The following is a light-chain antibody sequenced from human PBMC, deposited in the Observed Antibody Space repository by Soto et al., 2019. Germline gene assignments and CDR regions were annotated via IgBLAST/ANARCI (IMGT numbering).Light chain of an antibody. J-gene: IGKJ5*01. CDR1: QAINNY. V-gene: IGKV1-27*01. CDR3: QKYNSAPLT. CDR2: AAS. Sequence: DIQMTQSPSYMSASVGDRVAGTCRASQAINNYLAWYQQKPGKFPKLLIYAASTLHPGVPSRFSGSGSGTDFTLTISSLQPEEVATYYCQKYNSAPLTVGPGTRLAIK.